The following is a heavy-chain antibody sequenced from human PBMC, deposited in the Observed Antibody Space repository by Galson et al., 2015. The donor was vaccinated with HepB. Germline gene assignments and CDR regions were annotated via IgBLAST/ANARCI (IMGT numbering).Heavy chain of an antibody. CDR2: IWYDGSNK. J-gene: IGHJ4*02. CDR3: ARRARVGSGGHFDY. V-gene: IGHV3-33*01. Sequence: SLGLSGEASGFTVSSYGMHWVRQAQGKGLEGVAVIWYDGSNKSYADSVKGRFTIYRDNSKNTLYLQMNSLRAEDTAVYYCARRARVGSGGHFDYWGQGTLVTVSS. CDR1: GFTVSSYG. D-gene: IGHD6-19*01.